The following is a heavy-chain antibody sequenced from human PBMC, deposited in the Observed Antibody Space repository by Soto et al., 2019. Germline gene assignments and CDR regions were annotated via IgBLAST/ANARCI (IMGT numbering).Heavy chain of an antibody. CDR1: GFTFSSYV. J-gene: IGHJ4*02. V-gene: IGHV3-23*01. Sequence: PVGSLRLSCAASGFTFSSYVMSWVRQAPGKGLEWVSAVSGSGVATYYADSVKGRFTISRDNSKNTLYLQMNSLRAEDTAVYYCAKSLDYYDSSGYGYWGQGTLVTVSS. CDR2: VSGSGVAT. CDR3: AKSLDYYDSSGYGY. D-gene: IGHD3-22*01.